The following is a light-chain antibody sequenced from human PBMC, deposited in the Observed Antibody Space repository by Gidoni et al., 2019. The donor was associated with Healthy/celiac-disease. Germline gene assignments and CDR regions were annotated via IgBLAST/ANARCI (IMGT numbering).Light chain of an antibody. CDR2: DAS. Sequence: DIQMTQSPSSLSASVGDRVTITCRASQSITRYLHWYQQKPGKAPKLLIYDASSLQSGVPSRFSGSGSGTDFTLTISSLQPEDFATYSCQQSYIVPWTFGQXTKVEVK. J-gene: IGKJ1*01. V-gene: IGKV1-39*01. CDR3: QQSYIVPWT. CDR1: QSITRY.